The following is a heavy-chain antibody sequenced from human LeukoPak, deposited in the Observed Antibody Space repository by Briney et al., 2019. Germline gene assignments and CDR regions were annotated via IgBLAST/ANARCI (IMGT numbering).Heavy chain of an antibody. CDR2: IYYSGNT. CDR3: ARSTGSTMFIDY. D-gene: IGHD3-10*02. J-gene: IGHJ4*02. V-gene: IGHV4-59*01. CDR1: GGSISSYY. Sequence: SETLSLTCTVSGGSISSYYWSWIRQPPGKGLEWLGYIYYSGNTDYNPSLKSRVAISVDTSKNQFSLKLSSVTAADTAVYYCARSTGSTMFIDYWGQGTLVTVSS.